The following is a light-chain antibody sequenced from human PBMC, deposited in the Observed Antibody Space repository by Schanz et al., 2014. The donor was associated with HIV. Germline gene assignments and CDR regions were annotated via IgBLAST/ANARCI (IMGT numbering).Light chain of an antibody. Sequence: EIVMTQSAATLSVSPGERVTLSCRASQSLSSNLAWYQQKPGQAPSLLIYNASTRASGIPARFSGSGSGTDFTLTISSLQPEDSATYYCQQTYITPWTFGQGTKVEIK. CDR1: QSLSSN. V-gene: IGKV3D-15*01. CDR2: NAS. J-gene: IGKJ1*01. CDR3: QQTYITPWT.